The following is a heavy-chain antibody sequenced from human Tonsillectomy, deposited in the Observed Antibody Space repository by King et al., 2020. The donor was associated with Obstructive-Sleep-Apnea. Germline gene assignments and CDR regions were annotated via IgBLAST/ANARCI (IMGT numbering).Heavy chain of an antibody. CDR3: AREEVGATLGAFDI. D-gene: IGHD1-26*01. CDR1: GFTFSSYS. CDR2: ISSSSSTI. V-gene: IGHV3-48*04. Sequence: VQLVESGGGLVQPGGSLRLSCAASGFTFSSYSMNWVRQAPGKGLESVSYISSSSSTIYYADSVKGRFTISRDNAKNSLHLQMNSLRAEDTAVYYCAREEVGATLGAFDIWGQGTMVTASS. J-gene: IGHJ3*02.